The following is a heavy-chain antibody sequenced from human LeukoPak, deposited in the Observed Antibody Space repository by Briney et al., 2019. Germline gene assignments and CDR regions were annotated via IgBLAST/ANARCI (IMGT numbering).Heavy chain of an antibody. Sequence: ASVKVSCKASGYTFTSYYMHWVRQAPGQGLEWMGIINPSGGSTSYAQKFQGRVTMTRDMSTSTVYMELSSLRSEDTAVYYCARDSRGVLLWFGEFSPWGQGTLVTVSS. D-gene: IGHD3-10*01. CDR1: GYTFTSYY. CDR2: INPSGGST. CDR3: ARDSRGVLLWFGEFSP. J-gene: IGHJ5*02. V-gene: IGHV1-46*01.